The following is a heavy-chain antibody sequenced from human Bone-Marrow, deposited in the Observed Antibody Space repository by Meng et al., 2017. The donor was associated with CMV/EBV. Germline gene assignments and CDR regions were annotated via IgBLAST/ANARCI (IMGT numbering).Heavy chain of an antibody. D-gene: IGHD6-6*01. CDR3: AKGSSSPYYFDY. Sequence: SETLSLTCTVSGGSISSSSYYWGWIRQPPGKGLEWIGSIYYSGSTYYNPSLKSRVTISVDTCKNQFSLKLSSVTAADTTVYYCAKGSSSPYYFDYWGQGKLVTVSS. V-gene: IGHV4-39*07. CDR1: GGSISSSSYY. CDR2: IYYSGST. J-gene: IGHJ4*02.